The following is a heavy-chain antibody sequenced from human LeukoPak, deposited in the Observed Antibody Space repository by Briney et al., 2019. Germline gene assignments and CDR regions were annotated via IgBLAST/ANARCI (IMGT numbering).Heavy chain of an antibody. CDR3: ASSEREGLDY. Sequence: GGSLRLSCAASGFTFSSYGMHWVRQAPGKGLEWVAFIRYDGSNKYYADSVKGRFTISRDNAKNSLYLQMNSLRAEDTAVYYCASSEREGLDYWGQGTLVTVSS. CDR1: GFTFSSYG. D-gene: IGHD1-1*01. V-gene: IGHV3-30*02. J-gene: IGHJ4*02. CDR2: IRYDGSNK.